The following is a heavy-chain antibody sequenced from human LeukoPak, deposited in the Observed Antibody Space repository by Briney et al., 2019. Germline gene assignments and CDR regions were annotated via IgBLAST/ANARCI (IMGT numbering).Heavy chain of an antibody. D-gene: IGHD3-22*01. V-gene: IGHV1-46*01. J-gene: IGHJ4*02. CDR2: INPSGGST. CDR3: ARDHLGYDSSGYDY. CDR1: GYTFTSYY. Sequence: ASVKVSCKASGYTFTSYYMHWVRQAPGQGLEWMGIINPSGGSTSYAQKLQGRVTMTRDMSTSTVYVELSSLRSEDTAVYYCARDHLGYDSSGYDYWGQGTLVTVSS.